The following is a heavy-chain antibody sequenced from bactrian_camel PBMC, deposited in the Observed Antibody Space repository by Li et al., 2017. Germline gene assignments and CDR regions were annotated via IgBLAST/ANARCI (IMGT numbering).Heavy chain of an antibody. CDR2: IDSGGIT. Sequence: QVQLVESGGGSVQAGGSLRLSCAVSGNTAVRYCMGWFRQAPGTEREGVATIDSGGITDYADSVKGRFTISKGNDKNTLYLQMNSLKPEDTGIYYCAANFGPYCSGPYLARRANFLGQGTQVTVS. D-gene: IGHD2*01. CDR1: GNTAVRYC. V-gene: IGHV3S55*01. J-gene: IGHJ4*01.